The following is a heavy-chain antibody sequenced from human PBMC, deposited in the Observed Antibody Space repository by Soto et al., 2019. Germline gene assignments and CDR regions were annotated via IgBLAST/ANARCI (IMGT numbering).Heavy chain of an antibody. D-gene: IGHD2-2*01. J-gene: IGHJ6*02. CDR1: GCDFTAYD. CDR3: GRGPSPRAPAGGTPYYYAMDV. CDR2: MNPINGAT. V-gene: IGHV1-8*02. Sequence: ASVKVSCKASGCDFTAYDINWVRQASGQGLEWMGWMNPINGATGSARRFRGRVSMTRNTATATAYLELTSLRSDDSAVYFCGRGPSPRAPAGGTPYYYAMDVWGQGTTVTVSS.